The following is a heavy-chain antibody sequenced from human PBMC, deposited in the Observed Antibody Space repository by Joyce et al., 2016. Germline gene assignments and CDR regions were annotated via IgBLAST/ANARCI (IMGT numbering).Heavy chain of an antibody. D-gene: IGHD1-26*01. Sequence: QLQLQESGPGLVKPSETLSLTCTFSGDSITSSTYYWAWIRQSPGKGLEWIGSIYYGGTTYYNPSLNSRVTMSVNTSKKQFFLTVTSVTAADTAVYYCARHGLSGSYLNWFDPWGQGTLVTVSS. J-gene: IGHJ5*02. CDR2: IYYGGTT. CDR1: GDSITSSTYY. V-gene: IGHV4-39*01. CDR3: ARHGLSGSYLNWFDP.